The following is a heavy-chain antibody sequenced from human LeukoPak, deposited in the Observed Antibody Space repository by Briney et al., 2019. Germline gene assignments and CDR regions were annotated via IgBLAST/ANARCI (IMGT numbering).Heavy chain of an antibody. J-gene: IGHJ4*02. Sequence: GGSLRLSCAASGFTFSNYWMHWVRQAPGKGLVWVSHINSDGSSTSYADSVKGRFTISRDNAKNTLYLQMNSLRAEDTAVYYCARGGPYSSSSLEYWGQGILVTVSS. D-gene: IGHD6-6*01. V-gene: IGHV3-74*01. CDR1: GFTFSNYW. CDR3: ARGGPYSSSSLEY. CDR2: INSDGSST.